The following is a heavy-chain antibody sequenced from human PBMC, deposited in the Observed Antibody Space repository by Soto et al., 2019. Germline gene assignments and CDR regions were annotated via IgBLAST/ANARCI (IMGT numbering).Heavy chain of an antibody. Sequence: HLVESGGGLVKPGRSLRLSCTGSGFIFGDYAVTWFRQNPGKGLECVGFIRSEAYGGTADYAASVRGRCTISRDDYKSVAYLQMDSLKTEDTGVYYCTTLPRNRRGDPFNCWGQGTLVTVSS. D-gene: IGHD2-21*02. V-gene: IGHV3-49*05. CDR3: TTLPRNRRGDPFNC. J-gene: IGHJ4*02. CDR2: IRSEAYGGTA. CDR1: GFIFGDYA.